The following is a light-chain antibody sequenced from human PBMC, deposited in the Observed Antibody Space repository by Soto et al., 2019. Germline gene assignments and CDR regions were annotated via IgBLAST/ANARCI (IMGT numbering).Light chain of an antibody. CDR3: SSYAGSSYV. J-gene: IGLJ1*01. CDR2: EVS. V-gene: IGLV2-8*01. CDR1: SSDVGGYNY. Sequence: QSVLTQPPSASGSPGQSGTISCTGTSSDVGGYNYVSWYQQHPGKAPKLMIYEVSKRPSGVPDRFSGSKSGNTASLTVSGLQAEDEADYYCSSYAGSSYVFGTGTKVTVL.